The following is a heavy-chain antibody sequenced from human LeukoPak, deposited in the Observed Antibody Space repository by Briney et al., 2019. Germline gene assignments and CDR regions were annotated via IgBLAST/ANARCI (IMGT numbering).Heavy chain of an antibody. CDR3: ARDHLGYCSSTSCLQNAFDI. J-gene: IGHJ3*02. V-gene: IGHV1-69*05. Sequence: SVKVSCKASGGTFSSYAISWVRQAPGQGLEWMGGIIPIFGTANYAQKFQGRVTIATDESTSTAYMELSSLRSEDTAVYYCARDHLGYCSSTSCLQNAFDIWGQGTMVTVSS. CDR2: IIPIFGTA. CDR1: GGTFSSYA. D-gene: IGHD2-2*01.